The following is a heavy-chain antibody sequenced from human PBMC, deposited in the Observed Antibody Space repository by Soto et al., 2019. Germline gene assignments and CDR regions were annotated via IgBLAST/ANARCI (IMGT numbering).Heavy chain of an antibody. CDR2: IRKKANSYTT. CDR3: ARSRSLSWFDP. CDR1: GFTFSDHY. J-gene: IGHJ5*02. Sequence: DVQLVESGGGLVQPGGSLRLSCAASGFTFSDHYMDWVRQAPGKGLEWVGRIRKKANSYTTEYAASVKGRFTISRDDSKNSLYLQMNSLKTEDTAVYFCARSRSLSWFDPWGQGTLVTVSS. V-gene: IGHV3-72*01.